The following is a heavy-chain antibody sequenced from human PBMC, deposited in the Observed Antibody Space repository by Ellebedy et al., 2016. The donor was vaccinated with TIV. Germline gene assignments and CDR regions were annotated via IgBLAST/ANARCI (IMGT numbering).Heavy chain of an antibody. D-gene: IGHD1-14*01. CDR2: IWDDASRE. V-gene: IGHV3-33*01. Sequence: GESLKISCEASGFYFHTYNMHWVRQTPGKGLEWVAVIWDDASREFYRDSVKGRFTISRDNSKKTVTLQMDGLTTDDSGLYRCARDSGGEACSGTRCHSPGAGIDRWGRGTQVTVSS. J-gene: IGHJ4*02. CDR3: ARDSGGEACSGTRCHSPGAGIDR. CDR1: GFYFHTYN.